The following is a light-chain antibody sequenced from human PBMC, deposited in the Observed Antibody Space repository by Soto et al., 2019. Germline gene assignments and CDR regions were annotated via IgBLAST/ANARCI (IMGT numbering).Light chain of an antibody. CDR3: QQSFSTPPYT. J-gene: IGKJ2*01. CDR1: QSISSY. Sequence: DIQMTQSPSSLSASVGDRVSITCRASQSISSYLNWYQQKPGKAPKLLIYAASSLQSGVPSRFSGSLSWTDFTLTIRSLQPEDFATYYYQQSFSTPPYTFGQGTKLEIK. CDR2: AAS. V-gene: IGKV1-39*01.